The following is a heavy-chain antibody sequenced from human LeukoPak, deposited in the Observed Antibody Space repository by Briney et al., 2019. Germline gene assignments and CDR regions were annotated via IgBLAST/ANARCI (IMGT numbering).Heavy chain of an antibody. V-gene: IGHV4-39*01. J-gene: IGHJ4*02. Sequence: SETLSLTCTVSGDSISSSSYYWGWIRQSPGKGLEWIGSIYYSGSTYYNPSLKSRVTISVDTSKNQFSLKLSSVTAADTAVYYCASGWLSIFDYWGQGTLVTVSS. CDR3: ASGWLSIFDY. D-gene: IGHD3-22*01. CDR2: IYYSGST. CDR1: GDSISSSSYY.